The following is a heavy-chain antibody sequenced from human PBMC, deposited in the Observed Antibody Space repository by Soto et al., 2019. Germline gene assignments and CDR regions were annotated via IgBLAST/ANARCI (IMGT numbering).Heavy chain of an antibody. CDR2: ISAYNGNT. D-gene: IGHD3-10*01. CDR3: ARYGITMVRGVITHYYYGVDV. J-gene: IGHJ6*02. V-gene: IGHV1-18*01. Sequence: ASVKVSCKASGYTFTSYGISWVRQAPGQGLEWMGWISAYNGNTNYARKLQGRVTMTTDTSTSTAYMELRSLRSDDTAVYYCARYGITMVRGVITHYYYGVDVWGQGTTVTVSS. CDR1: GYTFTSYG.